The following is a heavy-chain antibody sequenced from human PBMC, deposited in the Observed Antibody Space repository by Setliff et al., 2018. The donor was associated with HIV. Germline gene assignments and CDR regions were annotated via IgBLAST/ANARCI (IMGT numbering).Heavy chain of an antibody. CDR2: IDTDNGYR. Sequence: ASVKVSCKASGYTFSEYAIHWVRQAPGQRLEWMGRIDTDNGYRRYLPKLQGRVTITKDTSANTAYMELRGLRSEDTAVYYCARWCAAAGCYPAIYHFDSWGQGTLVTVTS. CDR3: ARWCAAAGCYPAIYHFDS. J-gene: IGHJ4*02. D-gene: IGHD2-2*01. CDR1: GYTFSEYA. V-gene: IGHV1-3*04.